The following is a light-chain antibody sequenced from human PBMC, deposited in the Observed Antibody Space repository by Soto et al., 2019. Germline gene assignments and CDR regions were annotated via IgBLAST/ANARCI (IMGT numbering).Light chain of an antibody. Sequence: DIQMTQSPSTLSASVGDRVTITCRASQSISSWLAWYQQKPGKAPKLLIDDASSLESGVPSRFSGSGSGTEFTLTISSLQPDDFATYYCQQYSSYTWTFGQGTKVEIK. CDR3: QQYSSYTWT. V-gene: IGKV1-5*01. J-gene: IGKJ1*01. CDR2: DAS. CDR1: QSISSW.